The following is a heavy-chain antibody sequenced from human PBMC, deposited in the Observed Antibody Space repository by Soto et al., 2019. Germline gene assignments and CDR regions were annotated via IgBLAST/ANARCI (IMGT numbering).Heavy chain of an antibody. J-gene: IGHJ2*01. CDR1: GFAFSSYW. V-gene: IGHV3-74*01. D-gene: IGHD6-19*01. CDR3: ARVAVAATWYFDI. CDR2: IKSDGSDT. Sequence: EVQLLESGGGLVQPGGSLRLSCAASGFAFSSYWMHWVRQAPGKGLVWVARIKSDGSDTSYANSVKGRFTISRDNGKNTVSLQMNSLRDEDTALYFCARVAVAATWYFDIWGRGTLVAVSS.